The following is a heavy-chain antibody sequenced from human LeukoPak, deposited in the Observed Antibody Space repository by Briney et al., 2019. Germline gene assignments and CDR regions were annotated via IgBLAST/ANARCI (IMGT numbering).Heavy chain of an antibody. J-gene: IGHJ6*04. V-gene: IGHV4-59*12. CDR3: ARVSGCSSTSCYFVALGALDV. D-gene: IGHD2-2*01. CDR1: GGSISSYY. Sequence: SETLSLTCTVSGGSISSYYWSWIRQPPGKGLEWIGYIYYSGSTNYNPSLKSRVTMSVDTSKNQFSLKLSSVTAADTAVYYCARVSGCSSTSCYFVALGALDVWGKGTTVTVSS. CDR2: IYYSGST.